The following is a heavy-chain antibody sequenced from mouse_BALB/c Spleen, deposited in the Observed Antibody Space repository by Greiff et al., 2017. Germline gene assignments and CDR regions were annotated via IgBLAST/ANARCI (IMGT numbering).Heavy chain of an antibody. J-gene: IGHJ3*01. CDR1: GYTFTDYN. CDR3: ARLDGNPAY. Sequence: EVKLQQSGPELVKPGASVKIPCKASGYTFTDYNMDWVKQSHGKSLEWIGDINPNNGGTIYNQKFKGKATLTVDKSSSTAYMELRSLTSEDTAVYYCARLDGNPAYWGQGTLVTVSA. D-gene: IGHD2-1*01. CDR2: INPNNGGT. V-gene: IGHV1-18*01.